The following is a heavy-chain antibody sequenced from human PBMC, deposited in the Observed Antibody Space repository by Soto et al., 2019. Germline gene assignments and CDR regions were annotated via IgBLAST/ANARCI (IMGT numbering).Heavy chain of an antibody. J-gene: IGHJ3*02. V-gene: IGHV1-69*01. D-gene: IGHD2-2*03. CDR1: GGTFSSYA. CDR2: IIPIFGTA. Sequence: QVQLVQSGAEVKKPGSSVKVSCKASGGTFSSYAIRWVRQAPGQGLEWMGGIIPIFGTANYAKKFQGRVTITADESTSTAYMELSSLRSEDTAVYYCARVLEIVVVPAARHRAFDIWGQGTMVTVSS. CDR3: ARVLEIVVVPAARHRAFDI.